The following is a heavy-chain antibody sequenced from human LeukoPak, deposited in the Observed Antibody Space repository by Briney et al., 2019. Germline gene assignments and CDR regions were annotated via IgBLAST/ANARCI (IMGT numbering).Heavy chain of an antibody. D-gene: IGHD3-10*01. Sequence: SETLPLTCTVSGGSISSSSYYWGWIRQPPGKGLEWIGSIYYSGSTYYNPSLKSRVTISVDTSKNQFPLKLSSVTAADTAVYYCARRPLTMVRGVIITYFDYWGQGTLVTVSS. J-gene: IGHJ4*02. CDR1: GGSISSSSYY. V-gene: IGHV4-39*01. CDR3: ARRPLTMVRGVIITYFDY. CDR2: IYYSGST.